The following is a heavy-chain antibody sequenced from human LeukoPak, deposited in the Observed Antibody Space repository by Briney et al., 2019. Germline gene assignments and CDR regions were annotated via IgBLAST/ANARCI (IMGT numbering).Heavy chain of an antibody. D-gene: IGHD3-3*01. CDR3: ASIPKATGPSYYDFWSGYYEGGGFDY. Sequence: PSETLSLTCSASGDSISSDYWSWIRQPPGKGLEWIGYISYSGSTKSNPALKSRVTISGDRSKNQFSLKLSSVTAADTAVYYCASIPKATGPSYYDFWSGYYEGGGFDYWGQGTLVTVSS. J-gene: IGHJ4*02. CDR2: ISYSGST. V-gene: IGHV4-59*12. CDR1: GDSISSDY.